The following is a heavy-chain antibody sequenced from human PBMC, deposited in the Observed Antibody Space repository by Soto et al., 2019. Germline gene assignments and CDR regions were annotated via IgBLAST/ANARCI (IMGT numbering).Heavy chain of an antibody. J-gene: IGHJ4*02. CDR1: GGSISSGAYY. CDR3: ARALMGDPAHFDY. D-gene: IGHD3-16*01. V-gene: IGHV4-30-4*08. Sequence: QVQLQESGPGLVKPSQTLSLTCTVSGGSISSGAYYWSWIRQPPGKGLEWIGYIYYSGSTYYTPSLKSRVTISVDPSKNQVSLKLSSVTAADTAVYYCARALMGDPAHFDYWGQGTLVTVAS. CDR2: IYYSGST.